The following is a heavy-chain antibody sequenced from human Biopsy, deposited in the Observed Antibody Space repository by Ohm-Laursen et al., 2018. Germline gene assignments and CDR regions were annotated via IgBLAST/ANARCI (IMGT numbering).Heavy chain of an antibody. V-gene: IGHV4-34*01. J-gene: IGHJ6*02. CDR2: INHRGST. Sequence: SDTLSLTWAVYGGSFSGYYWSWIRQPPGKGLGWIGEINHRGSTNYNPSLKSRVTISVDTSKNQFSLKLRSVTAADTAVYYCARAVDYYDPYYYYGLDVWGQGTTVTVSS. CDR3: ARAVDYYDPYYYYGLDV. D-gene: IGHD3-16*01. CDR1: GGSFSGYY.